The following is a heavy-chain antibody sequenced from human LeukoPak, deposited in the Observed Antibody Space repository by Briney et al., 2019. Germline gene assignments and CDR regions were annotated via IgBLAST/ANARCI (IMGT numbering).Heavy chain of an antibody. CDR2: IYYSGST. J-gene: IGHJ4*02. V-gene: IGHV4-59*01. CDR3: ARDKGSYPYYFDY. D-gene: IGHD3-10*01. Sequence: PSETLSLTCTVSGGSISSYYWSWIRQPPGKGLEWIGYIYYSGSTNYNPSLKSRVTILVDTSKNQFSLKLSSVTAADTAVYYCARDKGSYPYYFDYCGQGTLVTVSS. CDR1: GGSISSYY.